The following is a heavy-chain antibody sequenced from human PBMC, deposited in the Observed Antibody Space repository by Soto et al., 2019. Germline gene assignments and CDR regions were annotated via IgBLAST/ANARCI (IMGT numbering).Heavy chain of an antibody. Sequence: QVQLVEAGGGVVQPGRSLRLSCAASGFTFSSYGMHWVRQAPGKGLEWVAVISYDGSNKYYADSVKGRFTISRDNSKNTLYLQMNSLRAKDTAVYYCAKGTHYYDSSGYYGLLDYWGQGTLVTVSS. CDR3: AKGTHYYDSSGYYGLLDY. CDR2: ISYDGSNK. D-gene: IGHD3-22*01. V-gene: IGHV3-30*18. CDR1: GFTFSSYG. J-gene: IGHJ4*02.